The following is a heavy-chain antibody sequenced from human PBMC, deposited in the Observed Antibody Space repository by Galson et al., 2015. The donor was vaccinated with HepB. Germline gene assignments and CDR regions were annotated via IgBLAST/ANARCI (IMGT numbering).Heavy chain of an antibody. CDR2: IYYSGST. D-gene: IGHD6-19*01. J-gene: IGHJ4*02. CDR3: ARTLTHYSSGWYGSGTLDY. Sequence: SETLSLTCTVSGGSISSSSYYWGWIRQPPGKGLEWIGSIYYSGSTYYNPSLKSRVTISVDTSKDQFSLKLSSVTAADTAVYYCARTLTHYSSGWYGSGTLDYWGQGTLVTVSS. CDR1: GGSISSSSYY. V-gene: IGHV4-39*01.